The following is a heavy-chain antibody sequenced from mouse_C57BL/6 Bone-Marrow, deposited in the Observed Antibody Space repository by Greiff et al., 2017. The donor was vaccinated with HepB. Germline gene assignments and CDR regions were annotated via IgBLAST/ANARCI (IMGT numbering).Heavy chain of an antibody. Sequence: VQLQQPGAELVKPGASVKLSCKASGYTFTSYWMQWVKQRPGQGLEWIGEIDPSDSYTNYNQKFKGKATLTVDTSSSTAYMQLSSLTSEDSAVYYCAQDSSGYVVFAYWGQGTLVTVSA. CDR1: GYTFTSYW. CDR3: AQDSSGYVVFAY. V-gene: IGHV1-50*01. D-gene: IGHD3-2*02. CDR2: IDPSDSYT. J-gene: IGHJ3*01.